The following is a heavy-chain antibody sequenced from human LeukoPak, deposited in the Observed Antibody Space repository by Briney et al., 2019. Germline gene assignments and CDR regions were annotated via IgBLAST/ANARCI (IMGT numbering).Heavy chain of an antibody. CDR3: VRGNPPNCGGDCFDY. V-gene: IGHV3-33*01. D-gene: IGHD2-21*01. Sequence: GGSLRLSCAAPGFTFINYGMHWVRQAPGKGLEWVAVIWYDGSDQRYAESVKGRFTISRDDSKNTVFLQMNSLRVDDTAVYYCVRGNPPNCGGDCFDYWGQGTLVTVSS. J-gene: IGHJ4*02. CDR1: GFTFINYG. CDR2: IWYDGSDQ.